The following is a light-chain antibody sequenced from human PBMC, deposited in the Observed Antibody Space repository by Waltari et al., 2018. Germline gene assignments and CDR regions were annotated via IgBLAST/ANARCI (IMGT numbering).Light chain of an antibody. Sequence: EIVLTQSPGTLSLSPGERATLSCRASQSVSKYLAWYQQKPGQAPRLLIYYASIRATGIPDRFSGSGSGTDFSLTISRLEPEDFAVYYCQKYVNLPATFGQGTKVEIK. CDR3: QKYVNLPAT. CDR1: QSVSKY. CDR2: YAS. J-gene: IGKJ1*01. V-gene: IGKV3-20*01.